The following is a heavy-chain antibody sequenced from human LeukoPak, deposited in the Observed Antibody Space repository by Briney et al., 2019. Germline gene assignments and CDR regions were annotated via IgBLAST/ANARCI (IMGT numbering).Heavy chain of an antibody. CDR3: ARHVRGYSYGYYFDY. D-gene: IGHD5-18*01. CDR2: IYYSGST. Sequence: PSETLSLTCTVSGGSISSSSYYWGWIRQPPGKGLEWIGSIYYSGSTYYNPSLKSRVTISVDTSKNQFSLKLSSVTAADTAVYYCARHVRGYSYGYYFDYWGQGTLVTVSS. J-gene: IGHJ4*02. CDR1: GGSISSSSYY. V-gene: IGHV4-39*01.